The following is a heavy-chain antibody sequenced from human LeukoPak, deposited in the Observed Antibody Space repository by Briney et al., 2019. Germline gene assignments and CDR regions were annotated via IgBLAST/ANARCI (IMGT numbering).Heavy chain of an antibody. CDR2: IYYSGST. Sequence: SETLSLTCTVSGGSISSSSYYWGWIRQPRGKGLEWIVSIYYSGSTYYNPSLKSRLTISVDPSKTHFSLKLGSVTAADTAVYYCARLESTGTYGENYWGQGTLVTVSS. CDR1: GGSISSSSYY. D-gene: IGHD1/OR15-1a*01. J-gene: IGHJ4*02. CDR3: ARLESTGTYGENY. V-gene: IGHV4-39*02.